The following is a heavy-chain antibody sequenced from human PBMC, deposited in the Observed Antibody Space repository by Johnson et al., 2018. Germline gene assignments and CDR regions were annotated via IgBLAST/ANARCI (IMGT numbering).Heavy chain of an antibody. J-gene: IGHJ6*03. CDR1: GFTFNTYG. CDR3: ARAQGRAGTTPPYYYYMDV. CDR2: IWYDGSNK. D-gene: IGHD1-7*01. Sequence: QVQLVESGGGVVQPGKSLRLFCAASGFTFNTYGMHWVRQAPGKGLEWVAGIWYDGSNKEYADSVKGRFTISSDNSKNTLSLQMNSLTAEDTAVYYCARAQGRAGTTPPYYYYMDVWGKGTTVTVSS. V-gene: IGHV3-33*01.